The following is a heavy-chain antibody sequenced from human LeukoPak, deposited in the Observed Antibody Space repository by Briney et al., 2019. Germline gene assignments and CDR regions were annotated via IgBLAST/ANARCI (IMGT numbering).Heavy chain of an antibody. Sequence: GGSLRLSCAASGFTFSSYSMNWVRQAPGKGLEWVSSISSSSSYIYYADSVKGRFTISRDNSKSTLHLQMNSLRAEDTAVYYCARDHPRDVYNLSGYFDYWGQGTLVTVSS. J-gene: IGHJ4*02. CDR3: ARDHPRDVYNLSGYFDY. D-gene: IGHD5-24*01. CDR1: GFTFSSYS. CDR2: ISSSSSYI. V-gene: IGHV3-21*01.